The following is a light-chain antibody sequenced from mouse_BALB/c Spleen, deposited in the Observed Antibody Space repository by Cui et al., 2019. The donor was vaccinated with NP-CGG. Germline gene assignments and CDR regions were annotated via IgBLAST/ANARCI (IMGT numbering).Light chain of an antibody. V-gene: IGLV1*01. J-gene: IGLJ1*01. Sequence: QAVVTQESALTTSHGETVTLTCRSSTGAVTTSNYANWVQEKPDHFFTGLIGGTNNRPPGVPARFSGSLIGDKAALTITGAQTEDEAIYFCALWYSNHWVFGGGTKLTVL. CDR3: ALWYSNHWV. CDR2: GTN. CDR1: TGAVTTSNY.